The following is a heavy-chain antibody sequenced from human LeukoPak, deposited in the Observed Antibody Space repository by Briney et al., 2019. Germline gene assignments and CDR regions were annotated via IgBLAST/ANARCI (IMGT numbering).Heavy chain of an antibody. CDR3: ARSYYYDSSGYYPYYFDY. J-gene: IGHJ4*02. CDR1: GFIFSSCW. V-gene: IGHV3-7*01. Sequence: GRSLRLSCAASGFIFSSCWMSWVRQAPGKGLEWVANIKQDGSEKYYVDSVKGRFTISRDNAKNSLYLQMNSLRAEDTAVYYCARSYYYDSSGYYPYYFDYWGQGTLVTVSS. CDR2: IKQDGSEK. D-gene: IGHD3-22*01.